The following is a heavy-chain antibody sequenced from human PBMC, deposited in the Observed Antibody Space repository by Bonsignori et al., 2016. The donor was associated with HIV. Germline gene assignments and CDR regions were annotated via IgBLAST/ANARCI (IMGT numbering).Heavy chain of an antibody. J-gene: IGHJ4*02. D-gene: IGHD3-3*01. CDR2: ISSSGSTI. V-gene: IGHV3-11*01. CDR3: ARGGLRFLEWLYPLDY. Sequence: VRQMPGKGLEWVSYISSSGSTIYYADSVKGRFTISRDNAKNSLYLQMNSLRAEDTAVYYCARGGLRFLEWLYPLDYWGQGTPGHRLL.